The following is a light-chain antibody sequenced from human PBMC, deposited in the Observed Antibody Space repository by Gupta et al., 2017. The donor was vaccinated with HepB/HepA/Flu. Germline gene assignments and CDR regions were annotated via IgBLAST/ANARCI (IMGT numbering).Light chain of an antibody. J-gene: IGLJ2*01. V-gene: IGLV5-45*02. CDR1: SGINVGPYR. Sequence: QAVLTQPSSLSASPGASASLTCTLHSGINVGPYRMYWYQQKPGSPPQYHLSYKSDSDKQQGSGVPSRFSGSKEASANAGILLISGLQSEDEDDYYCTNWNSSTVIFGGGTKLTVL. CDR2: YKSDSDK. CDR3: TNWNSSTVI.